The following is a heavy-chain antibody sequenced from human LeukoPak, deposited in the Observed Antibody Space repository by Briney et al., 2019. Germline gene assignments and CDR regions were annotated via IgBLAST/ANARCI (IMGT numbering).Heavy chain of an antibody. CDR1: GFTFSSYS. CDR3: AKAFGSSSSISAFDI. Sequence: GGSLRLSCAASGFTFSSYSMNWVRQAPGKGLEWVSYISSASGSIYYADSVKGRFTISRDNAKNSLFLQMNSLRAEDTAVYYCAKAFGSSSSISAFDIWGQGTMVTVSS. D-gene: IGHD6-6*01. CDR2: ISSASGSI. V-gene: IGHV3-48*04. J-gene: IGHJ3*02.